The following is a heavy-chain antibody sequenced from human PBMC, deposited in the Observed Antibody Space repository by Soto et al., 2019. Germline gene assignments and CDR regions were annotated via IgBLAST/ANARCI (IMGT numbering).Heavy chain of an antibody. CDR3: ARWYSYGLYYFDY. CDR2: IYSGGSK. D-gene: IGHD5-18*01. CDR1: GFTVSSNY. Sequence: PGGSLRLSCAASGFTVSSNYMSWVRQAPGKGLEWVSVIYSGGSKYYADSVKGRFTISRDNCKNTLYLQMNSLRAEDRDVYYCARWYSYGLYYFDYWGQGKLVPLSS. J-gene: IGHJ4*02. V-gene: IGHV3-53*01.